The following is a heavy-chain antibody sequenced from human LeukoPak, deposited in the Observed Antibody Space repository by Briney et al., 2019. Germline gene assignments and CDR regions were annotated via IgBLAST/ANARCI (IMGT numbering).Heavy chain of an antibody. CDR1: GYTFTSYG. J-gene: IGHJ6*02. D-gene: IGHD6-19*01. Sequence: ASVKVSCKASGYTFTSYGISWVRQAPGQGLEWMGWISAYNGNTNYAQKLQGRVTMTTDTSTSTAYMELRSLRSDDTAVYYCARDKDSSGWSYYYYYGMGVWGQGTTVTVSS. V-gene: IGHV1-18*01. CDR2: ISAYNGNT. CDR3: ARDKDSSGWSYYYYYGMGV.